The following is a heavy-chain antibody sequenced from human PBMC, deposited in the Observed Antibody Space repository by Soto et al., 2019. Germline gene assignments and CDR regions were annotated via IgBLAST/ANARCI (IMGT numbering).Heavy chain of an antibody. Sequence: QVQLVQSGAEVKKPGSSVKVSCKASGGTFSSYTISWVRQAPGQGLEWMGRIIPILGIANYAQKFQGRVTITADKSTSTAYMELSSLRSEDTAVYYCARDHYYDSSGYYEYFQHWGPGTLVTVSS. CDR1: GGTFSSYT. D-gene: IGHD3-22*01. CDR2: IIPILGIA. V-gene: IGHV1-69*08. CDR3: ARDHYYDSSGYYEYFQH. J-gene: IGHJ1*01.